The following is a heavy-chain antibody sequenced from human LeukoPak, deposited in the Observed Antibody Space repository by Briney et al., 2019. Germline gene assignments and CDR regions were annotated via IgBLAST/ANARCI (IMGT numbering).Heavy chain of an antibody. CDR1: GGSISSYY. CDR3: ARERDYDSSGQTFDY. Sequence: SETLSLTCTVSGGSISSYYWSWIRQPAGKGLEWIGRIYTSGSTNYNPSLKSRVTMPVDTSKNQFSLKLSSVTAADTAVYYCARERDYDSSGQTFDYWGQGTLVTVSS. CDR2: IYTSGST. J-gene: IGHJ4*02. V-gene: IGHV4-4*07. D-gene: IGHD3-22*01.